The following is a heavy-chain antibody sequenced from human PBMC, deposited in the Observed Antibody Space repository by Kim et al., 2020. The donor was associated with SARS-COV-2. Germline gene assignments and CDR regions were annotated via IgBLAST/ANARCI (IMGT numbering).Heavy chain of an antibody. D-gene: IGHD5-12*01. CDR2: TSYDGSKT. CDR3: AKDLHFFSGYGLEYYYGMDV. CDR1: GFTFSRYG. J-gene: IGHJ6*02. Sequence: GGSLRLSCAGSGFTFSRYGMYWVRQAPGKGLEWVAVTSYDGSKTYYTDSVKGRFTISRDNSKNTLYLQMNSLRAEDTAVYYCAKDLHFFSGYGLEYYYGMDVWGQGTTVTVSS. V-gene: IGHV3-30*18.